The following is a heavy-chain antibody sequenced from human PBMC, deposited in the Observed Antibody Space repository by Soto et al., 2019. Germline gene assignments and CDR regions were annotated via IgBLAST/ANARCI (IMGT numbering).Heavy chain of an antibody. V-gene: IGHV3-49*03. D-gene: IGHD6-19*01. CDR1: GFTFGDYA. J-gene: IGHJ3*02. CDR3: TRDLAVAGTIGFDI. Sequence: GGSLRLSCTASGFTFGDYAMSWFRQAPGKGLEWVGFIRSKAYGGTTEYAASVKGRFTISRDDSKSIAYLQMNSLKTEDTAVYYCTRDLAVAGTIGFDIWGQGTMVTVSS. CDR2: IRSKAYGGTT.